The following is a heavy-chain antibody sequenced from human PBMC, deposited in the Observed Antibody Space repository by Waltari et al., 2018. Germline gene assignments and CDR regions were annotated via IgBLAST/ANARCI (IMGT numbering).Heavy chain of an antibody. V-gene: IGHV4-59*01. CDR3: ARGGLRYYDSGSQPYNWFGP. D-gene: IGHD3-10*01. CDR2: AYFSGTT. Sequence: QVQLQESGPGLVKPSETLSLTCTVSNGSINNFYWSWIRQPPGKGLEWIGYAYFSGTTTYNPSLKSRVTISVDTSKNQFSLKLTSVTAADTATYYCARGGLRYYDSGSQPYNWFGPWARELWSLSPQ. J-gene: IGHJ5*02. CDR1: NGSINNFY.